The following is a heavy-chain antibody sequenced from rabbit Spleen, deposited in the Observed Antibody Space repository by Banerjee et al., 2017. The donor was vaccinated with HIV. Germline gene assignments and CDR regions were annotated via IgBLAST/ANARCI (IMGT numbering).Heavy chain of an antibody. CDR3: ARDAGTSFSTYGMDL. CDR1: GFSFSSSHY. D-gene: IGHD8-1*01. V-gene: IGHV1S40*01. CDR2: IYAGSSGST. Sequence: QSLQESGGGLFQPGGSLALTCKASGFSFSSSHYMCWVRQAPGKGLEWIACIYAGSSGSTYSATWAKGRFTISKTSSTTVTLQMTSLTAADTATYFCARDAGTSFSTYGMDLWGPGTLVTVS. J-gene: IGHJ6*01.